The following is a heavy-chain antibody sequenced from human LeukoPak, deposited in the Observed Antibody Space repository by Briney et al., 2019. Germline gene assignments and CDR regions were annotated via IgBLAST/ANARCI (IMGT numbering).Heavy chain of an antibody. J-gene: IGHJ4*02. V-gene: IGHV3-21*01. CDR3: AGSGSLDY. Sequence: PGGSLRLSCAASGFTFDDFGMSWVRQAPGKGLEWVSSISSSSSYIYYADSVKGRFTISRDNAKNSLYLQMNSLRAEDTAVYYCAGSGSLDYWGQGTLVTVSS. CDR2: ISSSSSYI. CDR1: GFTFDDFG.